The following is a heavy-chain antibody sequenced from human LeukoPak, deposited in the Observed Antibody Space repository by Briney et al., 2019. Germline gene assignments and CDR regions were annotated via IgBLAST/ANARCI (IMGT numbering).Heavy chain of an antibody. Sequence: GGSQTLSCAASGFTVSSNYMSWVRQAPGKGLEWVSVIYSGGSTYYADSVKGRFTISRDNSKNTLYLQMNSLRVEDTAVYYCARGQSCSSTSCFFDYWGQGTLVTVSS. CDR2: IYSGGST. CDR1: GFTVSSNY. CDR3: ARGQSCSSTSCFFDY. J-gene: IGHJ4*01. D-gene: IGHD2-2*01. V-gene: IGHV3-53*01.